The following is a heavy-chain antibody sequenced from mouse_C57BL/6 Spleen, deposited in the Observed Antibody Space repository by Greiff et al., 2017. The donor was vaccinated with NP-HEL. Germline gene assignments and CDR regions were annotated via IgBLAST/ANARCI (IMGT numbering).Heavy chain of an antibody. CDR3: ARQGYYDYDFDY. J-gene: IGHJ2*01. CDR1: GFTFSSYG. V-gene: IGHV5-6*01. Sequence: EVKVVESGGDLVKPGGSLKLSCAASGFTFSSYGMSWVRQTPDKRLEWVATISSGGSYTYYPDSVKGRFTISRDNAKNTLYLQMSSLKSEDTAMYYCARQGYYDYDFDYWGQGTTLTVSS. D-gene: IGHD2-4*01. CDR2: ISSGGSYT.